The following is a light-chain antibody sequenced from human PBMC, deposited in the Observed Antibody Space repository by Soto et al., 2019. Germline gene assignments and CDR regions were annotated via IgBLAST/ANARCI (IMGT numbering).Light chain of an antibody. CDR2: VTS. V-gene: IGKV1-39*01. CDR1: QGISKY. CDR3: QQSYSSPRS. J-gene: IGKJ4*01. Sequence: DIHMTQSPSSLSASVGDRVTITCRASQGISKYLNWYQQKPGQAPKLLIYVTSNLQTGVPSRFSGTGSGTDFYLTISSLQPEDFETYHCQQSYSSPRSFGGGTKV.